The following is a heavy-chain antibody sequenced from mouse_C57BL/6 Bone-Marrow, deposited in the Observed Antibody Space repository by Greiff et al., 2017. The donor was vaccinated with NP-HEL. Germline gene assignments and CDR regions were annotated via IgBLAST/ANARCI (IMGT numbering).Heavy chain of an antibody. Sequence: VQLQQSGAELVKPGASVKISCKASGYAFSSYWMNWVKERPGKGLEWIGQIYPGDGDTKYNGKFKGKATLTADKSSSTAYMQVSSLTSEDSAVYFCARGDYGSSRLGYAKDYCDRGPAVTVTS. CDR1: GYAFSSYW. V-gene: IGHV1-80*01. CDR3: ARGDYGSSRLGYAKDY. J-gene: IGHJ4*01. D-gene: IGHD1-1*01. CDR2: IYPGDGDT.